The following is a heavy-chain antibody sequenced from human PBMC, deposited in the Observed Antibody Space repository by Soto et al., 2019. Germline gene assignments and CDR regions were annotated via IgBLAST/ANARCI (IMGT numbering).Heavy chain of an antibody. CDR2: IIPIFGTA. CDR3: ARWGQRYCSGGSCYPASFDY. J-gene: IGHJ4*02. Sequence: QVQLVQSGAEVKKPGSSEKVSCKASGGTFSSYAISWVRQAPGQGLEWMGGIIPIFGTANYAQKFQGRVTITADESTSTAYMELSSLRSEDTAVYYCARWGQRYCSGGSCYPASFDYWGQGTLVTVSS. D-gene: IGHD2-15*01. V-gene: IGHV1-69*12. CDR1: GGTFSSYA.